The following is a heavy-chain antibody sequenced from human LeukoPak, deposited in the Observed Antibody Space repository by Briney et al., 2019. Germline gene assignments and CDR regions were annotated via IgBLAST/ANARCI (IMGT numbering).Heavy chain of an antibody. CDR1: GLTFSSYN. Sequence: GGSLRRSCAASGLTFSSYNMNWVRQAPGKGLEWVSSISRSSTYISYADSVKGRFTISRDNAKNSLYLQMNSLRAEDTAVYYCATLETTPYYFDYWGQGTLVTVSS. D-gene: IGHD1-1*01. CDR3: ATLETTPYYFDY. CDR2: ISRSSTYI. V-gene: IGHV3-21*01. J-gene: IGHJ4*02.